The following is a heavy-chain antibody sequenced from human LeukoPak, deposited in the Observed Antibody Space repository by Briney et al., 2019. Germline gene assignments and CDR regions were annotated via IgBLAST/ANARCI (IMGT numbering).Heavy chain of an antibody. CDR1: EFTFSVHW. Sequence: PGGSLRLSCVVSEFTFSVHWMSWVRQAPGRGLEWVAHINQGGSEKYYADSVKGRFIISRDNAKDSVYLQMNSLRVEDTAVYYCARGLFWAFDYWDQGALVTVSS. CDR3: ARGLFWAFDY. CDR2: INQGGSEK. J-gene: IGHJ4*02. D-gene: IGHD3-16*01. V-gene: IGHV3-7*01.